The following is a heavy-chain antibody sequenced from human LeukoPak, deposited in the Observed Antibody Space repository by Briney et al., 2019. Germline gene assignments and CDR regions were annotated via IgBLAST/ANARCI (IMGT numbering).Heavy chain of an antibody. CDR2: IYYSGNT. CDR1: GGSIFSSNSY. V-gene: IGHV4-39*01. J-gene: IGHJ4*02. Sequence: SETLSLTCTVSGGSIFSSNSYWGWIRQPPGKGLEWIGSIYYSGNTYYNPSLKSRVTISVDTSKNQFSLILTSVTAADTAVYYCARQTGAGLFILPGGQGTLVTVSS. CDR3: ARQTGAGLFILP. D-gene: IGHD3-3*01.